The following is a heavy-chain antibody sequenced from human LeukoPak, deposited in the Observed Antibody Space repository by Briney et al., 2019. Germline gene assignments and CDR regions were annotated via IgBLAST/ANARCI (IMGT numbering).Heavy chain of an antibody. Sequence: ASVKVSCKASGYTFTGYYMHWVRQAPGQGLEWMGWINPNSGGTNYAQKFQGRVTMTRDTSISTAYMELSRLRSDDTAVYYCARRQSGSYYYYYYMDVWGKGTTVTVSS. D-gene: IGHD1-26*01. CDR3: ARRQSGSYYYYYYMDV. J-gene: IGHJ6*03. V-gene: IGHV1-2*02. CDR2: INPNSGGT. CDR1: GYTFTGYY.